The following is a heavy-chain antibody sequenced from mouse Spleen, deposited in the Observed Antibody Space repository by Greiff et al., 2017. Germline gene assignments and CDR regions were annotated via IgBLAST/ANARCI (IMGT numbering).Heavy chain of an antibody. CDR2: INPYNGGT. J-gene: IGHJ3*01. Sequence: VQLQQSGPVLVKPGASVKMSCKASGYTFTDYYMNWVKQSHGKSLEWIGVINPYNGGTSYNQKFKGKATLTVDKSSSTAYMELNSLTSEDSAVYYCAREGSSPWFAYWGQGTLVTVSA. CDR1: GYTFTDYY. D-gene: IGHD1-1*01. V-gene: IGHV1-19*01. CDR3: AREGSSPWFAY.